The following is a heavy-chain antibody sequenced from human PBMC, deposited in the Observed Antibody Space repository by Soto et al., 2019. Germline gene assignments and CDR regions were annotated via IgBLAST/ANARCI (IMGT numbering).Heavy chain of an antibody. Sequence: PVGSLRLSCAASGFTFSSYAMSWVRQAPGKGLEWVSGISGSADSRYYADSVKGRFTISRDNSKNTLYLQMNSLRAEDTAVYYCPRGVMDFDYWGQGILVTVSS. CDR1: GFTFSSYA. D-gene: IGHD3-10*01. J-gene: IGHJ4*02. CDR2: ISGSADSR. V-gene: IGHV3-23*01. CDR3: PRGVMDFDY.